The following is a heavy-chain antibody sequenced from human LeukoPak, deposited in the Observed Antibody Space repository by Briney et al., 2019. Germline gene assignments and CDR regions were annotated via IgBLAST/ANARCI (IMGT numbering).Heavy chain of an antibody. CDR2: ISAYNGNT. D-gene: IGHD7-27*01. J-gene: IGHJ4*02. CDR3: ARDDPRWDWGSLDY. CDR1: GYTFTSYG. V-gene: IGHV1-18*01. Sequence: ASVKVSCKASGYTFTSYGISWVRQAPGQGLEWMGWISAYNGNTNYAQKFQGRVTMTRDTSTSTVYMELSSLRSEDTAVYYCARDDPRWDWGSLDYWGQGTLVSVSS.